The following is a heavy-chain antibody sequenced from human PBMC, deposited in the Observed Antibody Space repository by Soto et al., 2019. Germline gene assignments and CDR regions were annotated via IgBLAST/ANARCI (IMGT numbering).Heavy chain of an antibody. Sequence: LSLTCAVYGGSFSGYYWSWIRQPPGKGLEWIGEINHSGSTNYNPSLKSRVTISVDTSKNQFSLKLSSVTAADTAVYYCARVIYSSSWINWFDPWGQGTLVTVSS. V-gene: IGHV4-34*01. CDR1: GGSFSGYY. J-gene: IGHJ5*02. CDR2: INHSGST. D-gene: IGHD6-13*01. CDR3: ARVIYSSSWINWFDP.